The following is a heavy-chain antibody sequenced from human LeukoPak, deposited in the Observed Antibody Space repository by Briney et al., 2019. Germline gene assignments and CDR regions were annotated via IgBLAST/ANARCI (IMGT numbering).Heavy chain of an antibody. CDR2: ISFHGTNE. Sequence: GGSLRLSCTACGFNFSAYGMHWVRQGPGKGLDWVAVISFHGTNEYYADSVKGRFTISRDNSNNTLYLQMNSVRAEDTAVYYCAKGRRGSSYVHYFDTWGQGTLVTVSS. V-gene: IGHV3-30*18. CDR1: GFNFSAYG. CDR3: AKGRRGSSYVHYFDT. D-gene: IGHD3-22*01. J-gene: IGHJ1*01.